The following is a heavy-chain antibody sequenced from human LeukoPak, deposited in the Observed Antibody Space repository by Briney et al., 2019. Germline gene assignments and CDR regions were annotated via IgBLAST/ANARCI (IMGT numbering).Heavy chain of an antibody. CDR1: GGSISSGGYY. J-gene: IGHJ2*01. D-gene: IGHD3-22*01. Sequence: SETLSLTCTVSGGSISSGGYYWSWIRQHPGKGLEWIGYIYYSGSTYYNPSLKSRVTISVDTSKNQFSLKLSSVTAADTAVYYCARDDSSGLKWYFDLWGRGTLVTVSS. CDR3: ARDDSSGLKWYFDL. V-gene: IGHV4-31*03. CDR2: IYYSGST.